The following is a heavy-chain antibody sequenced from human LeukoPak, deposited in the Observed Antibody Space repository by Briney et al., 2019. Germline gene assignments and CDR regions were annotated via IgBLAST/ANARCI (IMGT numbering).Heavy chain of an antibody. Sequence: SETLSLTCTVSGGSVSGGSYYWSWNRQPPGKGLEWIGYIYYSGSTNYNPSLKSRVTISVDTSKNQFSLKLSSVTAADTAVYYCARSGSRVLPAAIWGQATLVTVSS. J-gene: IGHJ4*02. CDR3: ARSGSRVLPAAI. D-gene: IGHD2-2*01. CDR1: GGSVSGGSYY. V-gene: IGHV4-61*01. CDR2: IYYSGST.